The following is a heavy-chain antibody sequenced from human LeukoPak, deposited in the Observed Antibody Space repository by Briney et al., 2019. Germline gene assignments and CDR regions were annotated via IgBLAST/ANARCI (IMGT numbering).Heavy chain of an antibody. D-gene: IGHD6-6*01. Sequence: GGSLRLSCAASGFTFSSYAMSWVRQAPGKGLEWVSAISGSGGSTYYADSVRGRFTISRDNSKNTLYLQMNSLRAEDTAVYYCAKDLHRSSSSTFDYWGQGTLVTVSS. V-gene: IGHV3-23*01. J-gene: IGHJ4*02. CDR1: GFTFSSYA. CDR2: ISGSGGST. CDR3: AKDLHRSSSSTFDY.